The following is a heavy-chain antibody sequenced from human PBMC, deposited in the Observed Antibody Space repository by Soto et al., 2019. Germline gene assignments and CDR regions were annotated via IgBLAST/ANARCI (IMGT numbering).Heavy chain of an antibody. D-gene: IGHD6-13*01. V-gene: IGHV5-51*01. CDR3: ARRGGKGSGGYAGNNWFYR. CDR2: IYPGDSDT. CDR1: GYSFTSYW. Sequence: PGESLKISCKGSGYSFTSYWIGWVRQMLGKGLEWMGIIYPGDSDTRYSPSFQGQVTISADKSISTAYLQWSSLEASDTAMYYCARRGGKGSGGYAGNNWFYRWGQGTLVTVAS. J-gene: IGHJ5*02.